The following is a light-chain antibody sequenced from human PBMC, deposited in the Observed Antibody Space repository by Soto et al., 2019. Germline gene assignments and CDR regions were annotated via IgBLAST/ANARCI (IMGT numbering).Light chain of an antibody. J-gene: IGKJ1*01. V-gene: IGKV1-39*01. CDR1: QSISTY. CDR3: QQSYSATWT. Sequence: DIQMTQSPSSLAASVGARVTITCRASQSISTYLNCYQQKPGKAPKVLIFDASRLQSGVASRFSGSGSGTDFTFTISSLQPEDSATYYCQQSYSATWTFGQGTKVQVK. CDR2: DAS.